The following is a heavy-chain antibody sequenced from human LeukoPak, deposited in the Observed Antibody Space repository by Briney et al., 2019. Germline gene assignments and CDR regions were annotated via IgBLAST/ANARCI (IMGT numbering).Heavy chain of an antibody. CDR1: GFTFSSYS. D-gene: IGHD3-9*01. V-gene: IGHV3-21*01. CDR2: ISSSSSYI. CDR3: ARDTPYYDILTGYKYYFDY. Sequence: PGGSLRLSCAASGFTFSSYSMNWVRQAPGKGLEWVSSISSSSSYIYYADSVKGRFTISRDNAKNSLYLQMNSLRAEDTAVYYCARDTPYYDILTGYKYYFDYWGQGTLVTVSS. J-gene: IGHJ4*02.